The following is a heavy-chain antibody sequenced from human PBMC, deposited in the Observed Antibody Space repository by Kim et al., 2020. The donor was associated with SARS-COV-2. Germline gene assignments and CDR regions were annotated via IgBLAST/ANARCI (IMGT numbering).Heavy chain of an antibody. V-gene: IGHV1-46*01. J-gene: IGHJ3*02. CDR3: ASFSCSTSCYTSIAFDI. CDR1: GYTFTSYY. D-gene: IGHD2-2*02. Sequence: ASVKVSCKASGYTFTSYYMHWVRQAPGQGLEWMGIINPSGGSTSYAQKFQGRVTMTRDTSTSTVYMELSSLRYEDTAVYYCASFSCSTSCYTSIAFDIWGQGTMVTVSS. CDR2: INPSGGST.